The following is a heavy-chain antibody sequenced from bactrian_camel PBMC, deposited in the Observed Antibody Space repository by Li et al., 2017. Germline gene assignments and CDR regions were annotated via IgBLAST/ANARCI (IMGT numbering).Heavy chain of an antibody. J-gene: IGHJ4*01. V-gene: IGHV3S28*01. CDR1: GFSFSTYY. CDR2: ICTGGGST. D-gene: IGHD3*01. Sequence: QLVESGGGLVQPGGSLTLSCAASGFSFSTYYMSWVRQAPGKGLEWVSSICTGGGSTYYADSVKGRFTISRDNAKNTLYLQMNSLKPEDTAVYYCVRVLLGLERWGQGTQVTVS. CDR3: VRVLLGLER.